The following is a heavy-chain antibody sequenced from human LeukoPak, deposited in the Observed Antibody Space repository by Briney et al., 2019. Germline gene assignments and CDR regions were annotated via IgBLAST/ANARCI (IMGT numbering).Heavy chain of an antibody. Sequence: SETLFLTCTVSGGSISSDYWSWIRQPAGKGLEWIGRIYTSGSTNYNPSLKSRVTISVDKSKNQFSLKLSSVTAADTAVYYCARRRDYYDSSGYAFDYWGQGTLVTVSS. V-gene: IGHV4-4*07. J-gene: IGHJ4*02. D-gene: IGHD3-22*01. CDR3: ARRRDYYDSSGYAFDY. CDR1: GGSISSDY. CDR2: IYTSGST.